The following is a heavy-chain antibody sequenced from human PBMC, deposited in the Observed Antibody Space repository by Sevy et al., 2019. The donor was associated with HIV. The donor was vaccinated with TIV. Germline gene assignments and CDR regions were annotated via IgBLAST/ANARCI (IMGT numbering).Heavy chain of an antibody. CDR1: QFIFRNYA. J-gene: IGHJ4*02. CDR2: ISGNADST. D-gene: IGHD1-26*01. V-gene: IGHV3-23*01. CDR3: SKIRQQNRVGVTGFDQ. Sequence: GGSLRLSCAASQFIFRNYAISWVRQAPGKGLEWVSAISGNADSTYYAVSVKGRFTISRDNSRNTVYLHMNSLTTADTAVYFCSKIRQQNRVGVTGFDQWGQGTLVTVSS.